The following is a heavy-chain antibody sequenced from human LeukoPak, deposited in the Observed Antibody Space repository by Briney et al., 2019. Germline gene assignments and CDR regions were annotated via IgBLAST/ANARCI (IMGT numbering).Heavy chain of an antibody. CDR2: IYSGGST. D-gene: IGHD3-22*01. CDR3: ARCYDYYDSSGAPFDP. CDR1: GFTVRSNY. J-gene: IGHJ5*02. Sequence: GGSLRLSCAASGFTVRSNYMSWVRQAPGKGLEWVSVIYSGGSTYYADSVKGRFTISRDNSKNTLYLQMNSLRAEDTAVYYCARCYDYYDSSGAPFDPWGQGTLVTVSS. V-gene: IGHV3-53*01.